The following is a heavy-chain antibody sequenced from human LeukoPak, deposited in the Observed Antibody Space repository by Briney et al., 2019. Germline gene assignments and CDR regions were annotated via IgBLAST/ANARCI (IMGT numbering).Heavy chain of an antibody. CDR3: AAVYGSGSPYHFDY. V-gene: IGHV4-59*01. CDR1: GGSISSYY. D-gene: IGHD3-10*01. J-gene: IGHJ4*02. CDR2: IYYSGST. Sequence: SETLSLTCTVSGGSISSYYWSWIRQPPGKGLEWIGYIYYSGSTNYNPPLKSRVTISVDTSKNQFSLKLSSVTAADTAVYYCAAVYGSGSPYHFDYWGQGTLVTVSS.